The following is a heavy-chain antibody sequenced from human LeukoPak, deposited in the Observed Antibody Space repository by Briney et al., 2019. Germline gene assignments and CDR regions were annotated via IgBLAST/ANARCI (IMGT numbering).Heavy chain of an antibody. Sequence: GGALRLSCAASGFTFSSYWMSWVRQAPGKGLEGVANIKQDGREKYYVDSVKGRFTIARDNAKNSLYLQMNRLRAEDTAVYYCAREKTLLWFGDHTVLAFDIGGQGTMVTVSS. J-gene: IGHJ3*02. V-gene: IGHV3-7*01. D-gene: IGHD3-10*01. CDR2: IKQDGREK. CDR3: AREKTLLWFGDHTVLAFDI. CDR1: GFTFSSYW.